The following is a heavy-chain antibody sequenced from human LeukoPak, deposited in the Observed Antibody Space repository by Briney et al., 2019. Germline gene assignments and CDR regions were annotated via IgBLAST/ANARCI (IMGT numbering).Heavy chain of an antibody. J-gene: IGHJ4*02. D-gene: IGHD2-21*01. CDR3: ARDDSLDY. V-gene: IGHV3-23*01. CDR1: GFTFSSYA. CDR2: ISGSGGST. Sequence: GGSLRLSCAASGFTFSSYAMSWVRQAPGKGLEWVSAISGSGGSTYYADSVKGRFTISRENAKNSLYLQMNSLRAGDTAVYYCARDDSLDYWGQGTLVTVSS.